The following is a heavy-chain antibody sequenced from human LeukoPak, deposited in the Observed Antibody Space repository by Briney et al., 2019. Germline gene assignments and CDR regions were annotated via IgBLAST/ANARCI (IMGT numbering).Heavy chain of an antibody. Sequence: ETLSLTCAVYGGSFSGYYWSWVRQAPGKGLEWVANIKQDGSEKYYVDSVKGRFTISRDNAKNSLYLQMNSLRAEDTAVYYCARDDYFDYWGQGTLVTVSS. CDR3: ARDDYFDY. CDR2: IKQDGSEK. J-gene: IGHJ4*02. V-gene: IGHV3-7*01. CDR1: GGSFSGYY.